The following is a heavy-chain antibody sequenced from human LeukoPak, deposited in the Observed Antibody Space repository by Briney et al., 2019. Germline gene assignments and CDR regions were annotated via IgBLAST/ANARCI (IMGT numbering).Heavy chain of an antibody. D-gene: IGHD6-19*01. Sequence: GGTLRLSCAASGFTFSSYGMSWVRQAPGKGLEWVSAISGSGGSTYYADSVKGRFTISRDNSKNTLYLQMNSLRAEDTAVYYCAKDKQWLVGDYFDYWGQGTLVTVSS. CDR1: GFTFSSYG. J-gene: IGHJ4*02. V-gene: IGHV3-23*01. CDR2: ISGSGGST. CDR3: AKDKQWLVGDYFDY.